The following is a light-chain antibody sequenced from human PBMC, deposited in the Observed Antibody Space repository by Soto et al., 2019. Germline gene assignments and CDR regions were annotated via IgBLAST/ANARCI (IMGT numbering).Light chain of an antibody. CDR1: SSDVGGYNY. V-gene: IGLV2-14*01. CDR3: YSYTTSSTYV. J-gene: IGLJ1*01. CDR2: DVS. Sequence: QSVLTQPASVSGSPGQSITISCTGTSSDVGGYNYVSWYQQHPAKAPKLMIYDVSNRPSGVSNRFSGSKSGNTASLTISGLQAEHEADYYCYSYTTSSTYVFGTGTKVTVL.